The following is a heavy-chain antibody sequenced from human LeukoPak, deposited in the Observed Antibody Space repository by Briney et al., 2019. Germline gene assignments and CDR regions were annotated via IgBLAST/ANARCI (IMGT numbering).Heavy chain of an antibody. Sequence: KPGGSLRLSCAASGFTFSSYSMNWVRQAPGKGLEWVSSISTSSTYIYYADSVKGRFTISRDNAKNSLYLQMNSLRAEDTAVYYCARICGGDCSRGFDIWGQGTMVTVSS. CDR2: ISTSSTYI. D-gene: IGHD2-21*02. J-gene: IGHJ3*02. CDR3: ARICGGDCSRGFDI. V-gene: IGHV3-21*01. CDR1: GFTFSSYS.